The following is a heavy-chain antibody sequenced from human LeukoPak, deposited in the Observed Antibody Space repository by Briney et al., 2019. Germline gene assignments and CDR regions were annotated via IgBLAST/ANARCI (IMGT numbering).Heavy chain of an antibody. J-gene: IGHJ5*02. CDR1: GYTFTSYA. D-gene: IGHD6-13*01. Sequence: SVKVSCKASGYTFTSYAISWVRQAPGQGLEWMGGIIPIFGTANYAQKFQGRVTITADKSTSTAYMELSSLRSEDTAVYYCASISGAAAGTSWFDPWGQGTLVTVSS. V-gene: IGHV1-69*06. CDR2: IIPIFGTA. CDR3: ASISGAAAGTSWFDP.